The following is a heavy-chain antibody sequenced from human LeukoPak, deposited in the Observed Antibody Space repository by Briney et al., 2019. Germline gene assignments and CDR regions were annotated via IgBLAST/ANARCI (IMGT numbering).Heavy chain of an antibody. CDR2: ISSSGSTI. J-gene: IGHJ6*02. CDR1: GFTFSDYY. CDR3: ARDKVGYDSSGYYYGMDV. Sequence: GGSLRLSCAASGFTFSDYYMSWIRQAPGKGLEWVSYISSSGSTIYYADSVKGRFTISRDNVKNSLYLQMNSLRAEDTAVYYCARDKVGYDSSGYYYGMDVWGQGTTVTVSS. V-gene: IGHV3-11*01. D-gene: IGHD3-22*01.